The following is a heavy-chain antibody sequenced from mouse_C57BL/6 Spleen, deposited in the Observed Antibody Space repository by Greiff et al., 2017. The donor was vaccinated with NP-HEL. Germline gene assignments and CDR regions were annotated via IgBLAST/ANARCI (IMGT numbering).Heavy chain of an antibody. Sequence: VQLQQPGTELVKPGASVKLSCKASGYTFTSYWMHWVKQRPGQGLEWIGNINPSNGGTNYNEEFKSKATLTVDTSSSTAYMQLSSLTSEDSAVYYCARPITTVLAMDYWGQGTSVTVSS. CDR3: ARPITTVLAMDY. CDR2: INPSNGGT. J-gene: IGHJ4*01. D-gene: IGHD1-1*01. V-gene: IGHV1-53*01. CDR1: GYTFTSYW.